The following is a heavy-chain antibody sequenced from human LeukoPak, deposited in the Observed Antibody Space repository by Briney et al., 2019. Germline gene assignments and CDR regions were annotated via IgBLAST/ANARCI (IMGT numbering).Heavy chain of an antibody. D-gene: IGHD3-3*01. J-gene: IGHJ4*02. CDR2: ISSSSSYI. V-gene: IGHV3-21*01. Sequence: AGGSLRLSCAASGFTFSSYSMNWVRQAPGKGLEWVSSISSSSSYIYYADSVKGRFTISRDNAKNSLYLQMNSLRAEDTAVYYCARGNVYDFWSGSSYYFDYWGQGTLVTVSS. CDR1: GFTFSSYS. CDR3: ARGNVYDFWSGSSYYFDY.